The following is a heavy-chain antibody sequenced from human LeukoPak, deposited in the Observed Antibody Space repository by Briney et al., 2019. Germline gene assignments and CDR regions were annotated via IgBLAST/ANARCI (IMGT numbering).Heavy chain of an antibody. CDR1: GFTFSNYG. CDR3: AKPGPYYFDY. Sequence: GGSLRLSCAASGFTFSNYGMSWVRQAPGRGLEWVSAISTSGGTTYYADSVKGLFTVSRDNSKNTLYLQMNSLRAEDTAVYYCAKPGPYYFDYWGQGTLVTVSS. D-gene: IGHD3-10*01. J-gene: IGHJ4*02. V-gene: IGHV3-23*01. CDR2: ISTSGGTT.